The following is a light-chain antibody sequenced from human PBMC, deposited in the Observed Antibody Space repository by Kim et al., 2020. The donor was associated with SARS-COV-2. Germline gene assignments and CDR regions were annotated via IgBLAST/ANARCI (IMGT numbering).Light chain of an antibody. CDR2: GAS. CDR3: QQANSFPRT. Sequence: DIQMTQSPSSVSASVGDRVTITCRASQDIATWLAWYQQKPGKAPKLLIYGASSLQSGVPSRFSGSGSGTDFTLTITSLQPEDFATYYCQQANSFPRTFGQGTRVEIK. J-gene: IGKJ5*01. V-gene: IGKV1-12*01. CDR1: QDIATW.